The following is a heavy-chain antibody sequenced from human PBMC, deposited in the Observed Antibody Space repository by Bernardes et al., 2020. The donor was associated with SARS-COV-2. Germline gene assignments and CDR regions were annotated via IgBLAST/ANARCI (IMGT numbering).Heavy chain of an antibody. J-gene: IGHJ4*02. CDR1: GFTFSNAW. Sequence: GGSLRLCCAASGFTFSNAWMSWVRQAPGKGLEWVGRIKSKTDGGTTDYAAPVKGRFTISRDDSKNTLYLQMNSLKTEDTAVYYCTTAGDCGGDCFSLDYWGQGTLVTVSS. CDR3: TTAGDCGGDCFSLDY. D-gene: IGHD2-21*01. CDR2: IKSKTDGGTT. V-gene: IGHV3-15*01.